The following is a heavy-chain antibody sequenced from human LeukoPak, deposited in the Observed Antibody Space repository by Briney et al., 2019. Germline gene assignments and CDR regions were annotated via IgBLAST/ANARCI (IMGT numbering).Heavy chain of an antibody. CDR3: AGGQTYYDILTGYYALYYFDY. J-gene: IGHJ4*02. CDR2: ISAYNGNT. Sequence: GASVKVSCKASGYTFTSYGISWVRQAPGQGLEWMGWISAYNGNTNYAQKLQGRVTMTTDTSTSTAYMELRSLRSDDTAVYYYAGGQTYYDILTGYYALYYFDYWGQGTLVTVSS. CDR1: GYTFTSYG. D-gene: IGHD3-9*01. V-gene: IGHV1-18*01.